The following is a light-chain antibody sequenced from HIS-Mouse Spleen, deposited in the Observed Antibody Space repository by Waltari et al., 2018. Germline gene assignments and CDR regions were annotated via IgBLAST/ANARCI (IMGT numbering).Light chain of an antibody. CDR1: SGHSSYA. CDR3: QTWGTGNWV. CDR2: LNSDGSH. J-gene: IGLJ3*02. Sequence: QLVLTQSPSASASLGASVKLTCTLSSGHSSYAIAWHQQQPEKGPRYLMKLNSDGSHSKGDVIPDRFSGSSSWDDRYLTISSLQSEDEADYYCQTWGTGNWVFGGGTKLTVL. V-gene: IGLV4-69*01.